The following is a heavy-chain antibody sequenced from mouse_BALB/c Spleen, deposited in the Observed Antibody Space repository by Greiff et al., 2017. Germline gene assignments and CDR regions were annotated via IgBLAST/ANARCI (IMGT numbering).Heavy chain of an antibody. CDR1: GYSITRDYA. CDR2: ISYSGST. CDR3: ARREDYGSSYNFDY. J-gene: IGHJ2*01. V-gene: IGHV3-2*02. D-gene: IGHD1-1*01. Sequence: VQLKESGPGLVKPSQSLSLTSTVTGYSITRDYAWNWIRQFPGNKLEWMGYISYSGSTSYNPSLKSRISITRDTSKNQFFLQLNSVTTEDTATYYCARREDYGSSYNFDYWGQGTTLTVSS.